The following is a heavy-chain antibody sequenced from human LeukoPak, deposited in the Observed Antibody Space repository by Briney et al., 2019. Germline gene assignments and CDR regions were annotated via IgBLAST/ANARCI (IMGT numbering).Heavy chain of an antibody. CDR2: IYSGGTT. J-gene: IGHJ4*02. CDR3: ASLAGSSGWFLAPNDY. Sequence: GGSLRLSCAASGFTVSSNYMSWVRQAPGKGLEWVSIIYSGGTTYYADSVKGRFTISRDNSKNTLYLQMNSLRAEDTAVYYCASLAGSSGWFLAPNDYWGQGTLATVSS. D-gene: IGHD6-19*01. CDR1: GFTVSSNY. V-gene: IGHV3-53*01.